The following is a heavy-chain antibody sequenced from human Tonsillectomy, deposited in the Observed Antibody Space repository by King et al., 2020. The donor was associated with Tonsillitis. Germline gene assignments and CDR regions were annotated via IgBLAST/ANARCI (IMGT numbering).Heavy chain of an antibody. CDR2: IIPIFGTA. J-gene: IGHJ4*02. D-gene: IGHD3-22*01. CDR3: ARGGNYYDTSGYYNFDY. CDR1: GGTFSSYA. Sequence: QLVQSGAEVKKPGSSAKVSCKASGGTFSSYAISWVRQAPGQGLEWMGGIIPIFGTANYAQKFQGRVTITADESTSTAYMELSSLRSEDTAVYYCARGGNYYDTSGYYNFDYWGPGSLVTVSS. V-gene: IGHV1-69*12.